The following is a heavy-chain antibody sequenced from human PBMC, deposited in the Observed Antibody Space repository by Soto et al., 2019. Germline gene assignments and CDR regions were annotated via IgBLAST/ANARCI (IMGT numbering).Heavy chain of an antibody. Sequence: EVQLLQSGGGLVQPGGSLRLSCVASGFSFSDYGMTWVRQAPGMGLEWVSTISGSGVNTFYADSVKGRFTVSRDNSKNTVYLQMNSLRAEDTAVYYCAKRPGALWFGGTKHWFDPWGQGILVTVSS. CDR3: AKRPGALWFGGTKHWFDP. J-gene: IGHJ5*02. CDR1: GFSFSDYG. D-gene: IGHD3-10*01. CDR2: ISGSGVNT. V-gene: IGHV3-23*01.